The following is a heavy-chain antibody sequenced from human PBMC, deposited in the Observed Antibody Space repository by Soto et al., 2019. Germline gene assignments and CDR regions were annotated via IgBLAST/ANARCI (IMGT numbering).Heavy chain of an antibody. CDR3: ARHLGEYFYSMDV. Sequence: SETLSLTCTVSGGSISSYYWSWIRQPPGKGLEWIGYIYYSGSTNYNPSLKSRVTISVDTSKNQFSLKLSSVTAADTAVCWCARHLGEYFYSMDVWGQGTTVTVSS. CDR1: GGSISSYY. D-gene: IGHD1-26*01. J-gene: IGHJ6*02. CDR2: IYYSGST. V-gene: IGHV4-59*08.